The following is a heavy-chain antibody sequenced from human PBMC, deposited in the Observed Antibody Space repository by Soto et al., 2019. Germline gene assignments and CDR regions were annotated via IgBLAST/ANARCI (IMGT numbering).Heavy chain of an antibody. CDR2: SKSNTAGGPS. Sequence: GGSLRLSCAASGFIFSNALMSWVLLALGKGLDWIGLSKSNTAGGPSDYAAPVKRRFTISRDDSKNTLYLQMNSLKTEDTAVYYCTTLPRFLEGLLYFDYWGQGALVTVPS. J-gene: IGHJ4*02. CDR1: GFIFSNAL. D-gene: IGHD3-3*01. V-gene: IGHV3-15*01. CDR3: TTLPRFLEGLLYFDY.